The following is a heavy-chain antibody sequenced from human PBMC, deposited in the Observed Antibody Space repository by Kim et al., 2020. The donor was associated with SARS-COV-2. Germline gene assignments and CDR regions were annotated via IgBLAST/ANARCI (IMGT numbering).Heavy chain of an antibody. CDR2: IWYDGSNK. Sequence: GGSLRLSCAASGFTFSSYGMHWVRQAPGKGLEWVAVIWYDGSNKYYADSVKGRFTISRDNSKNTLYLQMNSLRAEDTAVYYCARDQARYCSSTSCYAHYGMDVCGQGTTGTVSS. J-gene: IGHJ6*02. CDR1: GFTFSSYG. D-gene: IGHD2-2*01. CDR3: ARDQARYCSSTSCYAHYGMDV. V-gene: IGHV3-33*01.